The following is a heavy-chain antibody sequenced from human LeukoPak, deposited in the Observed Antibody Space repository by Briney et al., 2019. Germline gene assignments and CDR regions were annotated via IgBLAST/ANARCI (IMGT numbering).Heavy chain of an antibody. CDR2: INPTGDST. J-gene: IGHJ4*02. CDR3: AREASGGYFDY. Sequence: ASVKDSCKASGYTFSSYYMHWVRQALGQGREWVGLINPTGDSTNYAQNFRGRVTMTRDTSTSTVYMDLSSLRSEDTAVYYCAREASGGYFDYWGQGTLVTVSS. V-gene: IGHV1-46*01. CDR1: GYTFSSYY. D-gene: IGHD4-23*01.